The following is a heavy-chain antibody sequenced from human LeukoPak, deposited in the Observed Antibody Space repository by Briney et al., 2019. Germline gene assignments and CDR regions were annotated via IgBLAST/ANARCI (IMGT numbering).Heavy chain of an antibody. J-gene: IGHJ4*02. CDR3: ARQRYGGYAFDY. CDR2: IYNGGNT. CDR1: GFIVSSNY. D-gene: IGHD5-12*01. V-gene: IGHV3-66*04. Sequence: PGGSLRLSCGVSGFIVSSNYMSWVRQAPGKGLEWVSGIYNGGNTYYGDSVKGRFIISRDNSKNTLSLQMDSLRAEDTAVYYCARQRYGGYAFDYWGQGTLVTVS.